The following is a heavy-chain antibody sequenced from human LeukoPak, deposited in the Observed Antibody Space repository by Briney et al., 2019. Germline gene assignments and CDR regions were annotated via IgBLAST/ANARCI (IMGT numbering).Heavy chain of an antibody. V-gene: IGHV1-69*13. CDR2: IIPIFGTA. J-gene: IGHJ5*02. Sequence: EASVKVSCKASGGTFSSYAISWVRQAPGQGLEWMGGIIPIFGTANYAQKFQGRVTITADESTSTAYMELSSLRSEDTAVYYCAREVVVAATSLIKNWFDPWGQGTLVTVSS. CDR1: GGTFSSYA. D-gene: IGHD2-15*01. CDR3: AREVVVAATSLIKNWFDP.